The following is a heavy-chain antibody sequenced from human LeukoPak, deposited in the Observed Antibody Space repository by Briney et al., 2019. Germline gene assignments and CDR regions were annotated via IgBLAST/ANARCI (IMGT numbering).Heavy chain of an antibody. CDR1: GGSFSGYY. J-gene: IGHJ5*02. CDR3: ARRAYCSGGSCYPSWFDP. V-gene: IGHV4-34*01. Sequence: SETLSLTCAVYGGSFSGYYWSWIRQPPGKGLEWIGKINHSGSTNYNPSLKSRVTISVDTSKNQFSLKLSSVTAADTAVYYCARRAYCSGGSCYPSWFDPWGQGTLVTVSS. CDR2: INHSGST. D-gene: IGHD2-15*01.